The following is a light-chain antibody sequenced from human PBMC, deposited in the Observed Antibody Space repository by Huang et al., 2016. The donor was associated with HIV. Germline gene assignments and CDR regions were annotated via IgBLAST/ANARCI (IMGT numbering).Light chain of an antibody. V-gene: IGKV3-11*01. CDR2: DAY. CDR3: HQRSSWSLT. J-gene: IGKJ4*01. CDR1: QSVSSN. Sequence: EIVLTQSPATLSFSPGERATLSCRASQSVSSNLAWYQQKPGQAPSLLIYDAYNRAAGIPARFSGSGSTDFTLTISSLEPEDFAVYYCHQRSSWSLTFGGGTRVEIK.